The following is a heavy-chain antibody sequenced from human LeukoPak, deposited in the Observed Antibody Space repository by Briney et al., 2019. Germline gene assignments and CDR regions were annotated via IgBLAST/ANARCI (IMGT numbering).Heavy chain of an antibody. Sequence: SGTLSLTCAVSGGSIRSNNWWSWVRQSPEKGLEWIAEIYHSGSFNRNPSLKSRVTILVDKSKNQFSLNLTSVTAADTAVYYCARRRVVVALGVYYYYMDVWGKGTTVTVSS. J-gene: IGHJ6*03. CDR3: ARRRVVVALGVYYYYMDV. CDR2: IYHSGSF. D-gene: IGHD3-22*01. V-gene: IGHV4-4*02. CDR1: GGSIRSNNW.